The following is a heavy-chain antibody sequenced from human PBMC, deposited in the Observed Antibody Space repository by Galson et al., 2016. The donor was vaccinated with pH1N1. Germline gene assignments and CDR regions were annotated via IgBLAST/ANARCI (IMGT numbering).Heavy chain of an antibody. V-gene: IGHV4-34*01. CDR1: GESFSGYS. CDR2: INHSGST. CDR3: ARRFLHHDVWSGYSSWFDA. Sequence: LSLTCAVYGESFSGYSWSWIRQPPGQGLEWIGEINHSGSTNYNPSLKSRVTISVDTSKKKFSLKLTALTAADTAVYYCARRFLHHDVWSGYSSWFDAWGQGTLVAVSS. D-gene: IGHD3-3*01. J-gene: IGHJ5*02.